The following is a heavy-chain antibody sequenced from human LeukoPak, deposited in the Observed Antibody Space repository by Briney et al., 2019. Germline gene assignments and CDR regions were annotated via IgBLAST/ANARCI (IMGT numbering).Heavy chain of an antibody. CDR3: ARGYSSGWFHMDV. CDR1: GGSISSGGYY. Sequence: SQTLSLTRTVSGGSISSGGYYWSWIRQHPGKGLEWIGYIYYSGSTYYNPSLKSRVTISVDTSKNQFSLKLSSVTAADTAVYYCARGYSSGWFHMDVWGQGTTVTVSS. CDR2: IYYSGST. D-gene: IGHD6-19*01. J-gene: IGHJ6*02. V-gene: IGHV4-31*03.